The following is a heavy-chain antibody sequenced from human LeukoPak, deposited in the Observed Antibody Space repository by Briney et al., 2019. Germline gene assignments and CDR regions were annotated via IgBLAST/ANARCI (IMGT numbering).Heavy chain of an antibody. CDR1: DDSINTYY. D-gene: IGHD3-22*01. CDR2: IYHSGST. Sequence: SETLSLTCTVSDDSINTYYWSWIRQPPGKGLEWIGYIYHSGSTNYNPSLRSRVTISVDTSKSQLSLKLDSVTAADTAVYFCARVRWLHAYYSYYYMDVWGRGTTVTV. CDR3: ARVRWLHAYYSYYYMDV. V-gene: IGHV4-59*01. J-gene: IGHJ6*03.